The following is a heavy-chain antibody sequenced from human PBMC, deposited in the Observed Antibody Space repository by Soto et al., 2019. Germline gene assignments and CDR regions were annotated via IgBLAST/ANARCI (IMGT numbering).Heavy chain of an antibody. D-gene: IGHD2-21*02. CDR3: TRADCGGDCYYPPDN. CDR1: GYTFTGYY. Sequence: ASVKVSCKASGYTFTGYYMHWVRQAPGQGLEWMGWINPNSGGTNYAQKFQGRVTMTRDTSISTAYMELSRLRSDDTAVSYCTRADCGGDCYYPPDNWGQGTLVTVSS. J-gene: IGHJ4*02. V-gene: IGHV1-2*02. CDR2: INPNSGGT.